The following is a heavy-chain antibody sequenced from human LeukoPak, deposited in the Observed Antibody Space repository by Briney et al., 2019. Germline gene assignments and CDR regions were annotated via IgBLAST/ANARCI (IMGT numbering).Heavy chain of an antibody. CDR1: GFTFSDYA. V-gene: IGHV3-43*02. CDR3: TKDLGSASYWADYKGMDV. J-gene: IGHJ6*02. D-gene: IGHD1-26*01. Sequence: GGSLRLSCAASGFTFSDYAMHWVRQAPGKGLEWVSYISGDGSTTYYADSVKGRFTISRDNGKNSLYLQMSSLRAEDTAVYYCTKDLGSASYWADYKGMDVWGQGTTVTVSS. CDR2: ISGDGSTT.